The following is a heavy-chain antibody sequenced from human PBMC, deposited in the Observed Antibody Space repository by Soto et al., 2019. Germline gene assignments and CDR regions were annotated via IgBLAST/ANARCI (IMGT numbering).Heavy chain of an antibody. V-gene: IGHV3-74*01. CDR3: ATLNSFGADY. Sequence: GGSLRLSCAASGFTSSNYWMHWVRQAPGKGLVWVSRIDNDGSITNYADSVKGRFTISRDNAKNTVSLQMSSLRAEDTAVYYCATLNSFGADYWGQGT. D-gene: IGHD3-3*01. J-gene: IGHJ4*02. CDR2: IDNDGSIT. CDR1: GFTSSNYW.